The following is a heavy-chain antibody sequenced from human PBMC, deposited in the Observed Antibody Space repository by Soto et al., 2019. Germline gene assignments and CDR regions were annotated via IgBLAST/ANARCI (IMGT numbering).Heavy chain of an antibody. Sequence: SVKVSCKASGGTFSSYTISWVRQAPGQGLEWMGRIIPILGIANYAQKFQGRVTITADKSTSTAYMELSSLRSEDTAVYYCAKEVIVVVPAPLWSQRQNCSAPGGRETRVTVPS. CDR2: IIPILGIA. CDR1: GGTFSSYT. J-gene: IGHJ5*02. V-gene: IGHV1-69*04. D-gene: IGHD2-2*01. CDR3: AKEVIVVVPAPLWSQRQNCSAP.